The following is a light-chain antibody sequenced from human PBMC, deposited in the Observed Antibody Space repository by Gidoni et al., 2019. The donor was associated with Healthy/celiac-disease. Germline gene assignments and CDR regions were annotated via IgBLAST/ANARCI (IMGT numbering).Light chain of an antibody. CDR1: QSISCY. CDR2: AAS. Sequence: DIQMTQSPSSLSASVGDRVPITCRASQSISCYLNWYQQKPGKAPKLLIYAASTLRSGVPSRFGGSGSGTDFTLTISSLQPDDFATYYCQLGYSTLTFGPGTKVDIK. V-gene: IGKV1-39*01. CDR3: QLGYSTLT. J-gene: IGKJ3*01.